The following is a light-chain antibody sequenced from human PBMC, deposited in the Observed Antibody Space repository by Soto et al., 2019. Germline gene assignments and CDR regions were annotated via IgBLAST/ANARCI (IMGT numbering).Light chain of an antibody. J-gene: IGKJ4*01. CDR1: QSISSY. V-gene: IGKV3-11*01. CDR2: DAS. Sequence: EIVLTQSPAPLSFSPGERATLSSRASQSISSYLAWYQQKPGQAPRLLIYDASKRAIGIPARFSGSGSGTDLTLTISSLEPEDFAVYYCQQRSDWLTFGGGTKVDIK. CDR3: QQRSDWLT.